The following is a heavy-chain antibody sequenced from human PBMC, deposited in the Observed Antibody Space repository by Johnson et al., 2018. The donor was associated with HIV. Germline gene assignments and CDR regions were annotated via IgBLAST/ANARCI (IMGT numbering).Heavy chain of an antibody. CDR2: IYSGGST. D-gene: IGHD2-21*02. CDR1: GFTVSSNY. Sequence: EVQLVQSGGGLVQPGGSLRLSCAASGFTVSSNYMSWVRQAPGKGLEWVSVIYSGGSTYYADSVKGRFTISRENAKNTLYLQMNSLRAEDTAVYYCAKASDGTWQHAFDIWDQGTMVTVSS. V-gene: IGHV3-66*01. CDR3: AKASDGTWQHAFDI. J-gene: IGHJ3*02.